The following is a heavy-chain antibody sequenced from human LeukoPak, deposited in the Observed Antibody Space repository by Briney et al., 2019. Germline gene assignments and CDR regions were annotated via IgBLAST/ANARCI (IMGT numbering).Heavy chain of an antibody. CDR3: ARAKAYSSSRYYFDY. J-gene: IGHJ4*02. CDR1: GHSFTSYW. Sequence: GESLKISCKDSGHSFTSYWVGWVRQMPGKGLEWMGIIYPGDSDTRYSPPFQGQVTISADKSISTAYLQWSSLKASDTAMYYCARAKAYSSSRYYFDYWGQGTLVTVSS. V-gene: IGHV5-51*01. D-gene: IGHD6-13*01. CDR2: IYPGDSDT.